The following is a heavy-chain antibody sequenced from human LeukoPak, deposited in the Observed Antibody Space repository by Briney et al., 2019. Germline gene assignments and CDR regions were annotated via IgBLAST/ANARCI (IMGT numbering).Heavy chain of an antibody. D-gene: IGHD1-26*01. CDR3: ATWDNAWEFAY. CDR1: GFTFSESW. V-gene: IGHV3-7*05. CDR2: IKDDGSDK. Sequence: GGALRLSCAASGFTFSESWMTWVRQAPGKGLEWVAHIKDDGSDKYYVDSVTGRFTISRDNTKNSLFLQMTSLTAEDTAVYYCATWDNAWEFAYWGQGTLVSVSS. J-gene: IGHJ4*02.